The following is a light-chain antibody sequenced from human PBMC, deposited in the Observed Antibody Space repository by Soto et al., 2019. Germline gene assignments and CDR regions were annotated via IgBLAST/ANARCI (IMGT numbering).Light chain of an antibody. CDR3: QQSYSTPPWT. Sequence: DVQMTQSPSSLSASVGDRVTITCRASQSVSIYLNWYQQKPGKAPNLLISAASSLQNGVPSRFRGSGSGTDFTLTISGLLPEDFATYYCQQSYSTPPWTFGQGTKVEIK. CDR1: QSVSIY. CDR2: AAS. V-gene: IGKV1-39*01. J-gene: IGKJ1*01.